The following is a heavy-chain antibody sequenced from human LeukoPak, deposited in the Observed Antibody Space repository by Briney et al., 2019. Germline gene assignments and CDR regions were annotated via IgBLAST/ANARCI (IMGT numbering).Heavy chain of an antibody. D-gene: IGHD3-22*01. J-gene: IGHJ4*02. CDR2: ISGSGSST. Sequence: PGGSLRLSCAASGFTFSSYAMSWVRQVPGKGLEWVSAISGSGSSTYYADSAKGRFTISRDNSKNTLYLQMNSLRAEDTAVYYCAKDDSCGHYCLPKNFDYWGQGTLVTVSS. CDR3: AKDDSCGHYCLPKNFDY. CDR1: GFTFSSYA. V-gene: IGHV3-23*01.